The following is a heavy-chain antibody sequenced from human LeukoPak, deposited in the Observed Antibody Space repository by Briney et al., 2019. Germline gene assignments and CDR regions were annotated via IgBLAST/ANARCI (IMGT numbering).Heavy chain of an antibody. Sequence: SETLSLTCTVSGGSISSYYWSWIRQPAGKGLEWIGRIYTSGSTNYNPSLKSRVTMSVDTSKNQFSLKLSSVTAADTAVYYCARGRIYYDSSGDFDYWGQGTLVTVSS. D-gene: IGHD3-22*01. J-gene: IGHJ4*02. CDR1: GGSISSYY. V-gene: IGHV4-4*07. CDR3: ARGRIYYDSSGDFDY. CDR2: IYTSGST.